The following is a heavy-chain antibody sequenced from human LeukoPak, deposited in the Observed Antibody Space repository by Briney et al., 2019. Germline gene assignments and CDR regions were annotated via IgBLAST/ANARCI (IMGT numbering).Heavy chain of an antibody. V-gene: IGHV1-69*04. CDR1: GGTFSSYA. CDR2: IIPIFGIA. CDR3: ARYSGYNSFDY. J-gene: IGHJ4*02. D-gene: IGHD5-12*01. Sequence: SVKVSCKASGGTFSSYAISWVRQAPGQGLEWMGRIIPIFGIANYAQKFQGRVTNTADKSTSTAYMELSSLRSEDTAVYYCARYSGYNSFDYWGQGTLVTVSS.